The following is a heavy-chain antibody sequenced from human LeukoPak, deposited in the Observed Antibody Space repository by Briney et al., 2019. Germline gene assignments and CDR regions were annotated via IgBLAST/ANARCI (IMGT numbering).Heavy chain of an antibody. Sequence: SETLSLTCTVSGGSFSSYYWKWIRQPAGKGLEWIGRIYTTGSTNYNPSLKSRVTMSVDTSKNQFSLKLSSVTAADTAVYYCARDFRYCSSTTCYQAFDPWGQGTLVTVSS. CDR1: GGSFSSYY. V-gene: IGHV4-4*07. CDR2: IYTTGST. J-gene: IGHJ5*02. D-gene: IGHD2-2*01. CDR3: ARDFRYCSSTTCYQAFDP.